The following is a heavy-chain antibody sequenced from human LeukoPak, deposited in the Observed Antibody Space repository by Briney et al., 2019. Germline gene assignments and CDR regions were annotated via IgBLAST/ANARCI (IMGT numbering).Heavy chain of an antibody. CDR1: GFTFNNYA. CDR3: ATAGGQLIHGFGYFEY. D-gene: IGHD1-1*01. Sequence: GGSLRLSCAASGFTFNNYAMHWVRQAPGRGLECVAVSSYDVTIEYYADSVKGLFTISRNNSKHTLYLQMSSVRAEDTAVYYCATAGGQLIHGFGYFEYWGQGTLVTVSS. J-gene: IGHJ4*02. V-gene: IGHV3-30*04. CDR2: SSYDVTIE.